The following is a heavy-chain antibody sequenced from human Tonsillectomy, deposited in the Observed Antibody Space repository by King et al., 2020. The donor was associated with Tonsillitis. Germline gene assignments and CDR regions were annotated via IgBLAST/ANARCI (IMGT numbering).Heavy chain of an antibody. J-gene: IGHJ4*02. V-gene: IGHV3-21*01. CDR2: INGRGRFT. CDR1: GFSFSRYS. D-gene: IGHD3-22*01. CDR3: AREIIGITMIVVVPLDY. Sequence: VQLVESGGGLVKPGGSLRLSCGASGFSFSRYSMNWVRQAPGQGPEWLSSINGRGRFTYYADSVKGRFTVSRDNANNALSLHMNGLRDDDTAVYYCAREIIGITMIVVVPLDYWGQGALVTVSS.